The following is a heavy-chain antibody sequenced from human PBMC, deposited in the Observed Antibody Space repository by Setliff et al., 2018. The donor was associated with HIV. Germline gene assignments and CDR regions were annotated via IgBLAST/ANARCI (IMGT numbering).Heavy chain of an antibody. V-gene: IGHV3-23*01. Sequence: GGSLRLSCAASEFTFSSYAMSWIRQAPGKGLQWVSAVSGSGATTYYAASVKGRFTISRDNLKSMVYLQMNSLRAEDTAIYYCAKDHAGGGYHDILPPSWGQGTMVTVSS. J-gene: IGHJ3*01. CDR1: EFTFSSYA. CDR2: VSGSGATT. D-gene: IGHD3-9*01. CDR3: AKDHAGGGYHDILPPS.